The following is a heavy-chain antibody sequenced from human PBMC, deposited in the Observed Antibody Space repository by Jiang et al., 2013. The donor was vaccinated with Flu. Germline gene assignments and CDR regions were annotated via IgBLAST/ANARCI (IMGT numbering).Heavy chain of an antibody. Sequence: SSSSYYWGWIRQPPGRGWSGLGVSIIVGAPTTTRPLKSRVTISVDTSKNQFSLKLSSVTAADTAVYYCARHDFTYSSSWYRAGYFDYWGQGTLVTVSS. CDR3: ARHDFTYSSSWYRAGYFDY. D-gene: IGHD6-13*01. CDR2: SIIVGAP. V-gene: IGHV4-39*01. J-gene: IGHJ4*02. CDR1: SSSSYY.